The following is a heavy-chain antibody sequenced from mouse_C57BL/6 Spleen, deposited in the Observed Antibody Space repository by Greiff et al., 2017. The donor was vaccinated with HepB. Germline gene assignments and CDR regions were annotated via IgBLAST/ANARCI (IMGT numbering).Heavy chain of an antibody. CDR2: IYPSDSET. V-gene: IGHV1-61*01. J-gene: IGHJ3*01. Sequence: VQLQQPGAELVRPGSSVKLSCKASGYTFTSYWMDWVKQRPGQGLEWIGNIYPSDSETHYNQKFKDKATLTVDKSSSTAYMQLSSLTSEDSAVYYCARRRGEGGFAYWGQGTLVTVSA. CDR1: GYTFTSYW. CDR3: ARRRGEGGFAY.